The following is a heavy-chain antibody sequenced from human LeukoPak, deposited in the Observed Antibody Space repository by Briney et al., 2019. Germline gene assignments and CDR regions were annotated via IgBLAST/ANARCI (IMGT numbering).Heavy chain of an antibody. V-gene: IGHV3-53*01. J-gene: IGHJ3*02. CDR1: GFTFSNAW. CDR3: AREEGDGYNSGAFDI. D-gene: IGHD5-24*01. CDR2: IYSGGST. Sequence: GGSLRLSCAASGFTFSNAWMSWVRQAPGKGLEWVSVIYSGGSTYYADSVKGRFTISRDNSKNTLYLQMNSLRAEDTAVYYCAREEGDGYNSGAFDIWGQGTMVTVSS.